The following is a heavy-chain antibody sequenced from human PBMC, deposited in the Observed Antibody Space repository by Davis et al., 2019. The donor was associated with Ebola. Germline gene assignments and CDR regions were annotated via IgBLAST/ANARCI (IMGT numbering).Heavy chain of an antibody. CDR1: GFTFSGSA. V-gene: IGHV3-73*01. CDR3: TSTAWSVDY. D-gene: IGHD1-26*01. J-gene: IGHJ4*02. Sequence: GESLKISCAASGFTFSGSAMHWVRQASGKGLEWGGRIRSKGNSYATPYAASVKGRFTISRDDSKNTAYLQMNSLKTEDTAVYYCTSTAWSVDYWGQGTLVTVSS. CDR2: IRSKGNSYAT.